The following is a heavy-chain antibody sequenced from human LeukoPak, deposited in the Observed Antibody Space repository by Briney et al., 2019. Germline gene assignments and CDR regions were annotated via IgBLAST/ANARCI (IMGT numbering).Heavy chain of an antibody. CDR1: GSSFTNFW. V-gene: IGHV5-10-1*01. J-gene: IGHJ4*02. Sequence: GESLKISCKGSGSSFTNFWISWVRQMPGKGLEWMGRIDPSDSYTNYSPSFQGHVTISDDKSISTAYLQWSSLKASDTAMYYCARHVGAVAADWGQGTLSPSPQ. D-gene: IGHD6-19*01. CDR3: ARHVGAVAAD. CDR2: IDPSDSYT.